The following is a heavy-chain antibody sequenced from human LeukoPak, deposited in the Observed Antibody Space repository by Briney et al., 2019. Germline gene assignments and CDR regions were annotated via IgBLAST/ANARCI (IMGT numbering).Heavy chain of an antibody. J-gene: IGHJ4*02. CDR3: ARTSYDYVWGSYRLFDY. Sequence: SVKVSCKASGGTFSSYAISWVRQAPGQGLEWMGGIIPIFGTANYAQKFQGRVTITADESTSTAYMELSSLRSEDTAVYYCARTSYDYVWGSYRLFDYWGQGTPVTVSS. D-gene: IGHD3-16*02. CDR2: IIPIFGTA. CDR1: GGTFSSYA. V-gene: IGHV1-69*01.